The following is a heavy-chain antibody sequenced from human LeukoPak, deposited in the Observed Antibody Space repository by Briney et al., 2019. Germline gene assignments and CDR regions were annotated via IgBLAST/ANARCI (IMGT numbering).Heavy chain of an antibody. J-gene: IGHJ4*02. CDR1: RFTLSIYA. CDR3: TKDHGSYGSGSLLFDY. V-gene: IGHV3-23*01. CDR2: VSGSGVRT. Sequence: PGGSLRLSCAASRFTLSIYAMNWVRQPPGKGLEWVASVSGSGVRTYYADSVKGRFNISRDNSRNTLYMQMNSVRAEDTAAYYCTKDHGSYGSGSLLFDYWGQGTLVTVSS. D-gene: IGHD3-10*01.